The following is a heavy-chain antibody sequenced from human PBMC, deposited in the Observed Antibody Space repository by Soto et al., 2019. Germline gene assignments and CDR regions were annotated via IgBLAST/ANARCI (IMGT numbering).Heavy chain of an antibody. J-gene: IGHJ6*02. CDR3: ARRAWDSYYAIDV. CDR1: GFTYTDFA. D-gene: IGHD3-22*01. Sequence: VQLVESGGGEVQPGRSLRLSCAASGFTYTDFALHWVRQAPGKGLEWVAIISYDGSDKYYADSVKGRFAISRDNPKNTLYLEMNSLRPEDTAVYFCARRAWDSYYAIDVWGQGTTVTDFS. CDR2: ISYDGSDK. V-gene: IGHV3-30*09.